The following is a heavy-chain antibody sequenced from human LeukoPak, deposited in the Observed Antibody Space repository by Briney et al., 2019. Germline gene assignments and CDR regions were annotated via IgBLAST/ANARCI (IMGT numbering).Heavy chain of an antibody. J-gene: IGHJ5*02. Sequence: GGSLRLSCAASGFTFSSYSMNWVRQTPGKGLEWVSSISSSSYIYYADSVKGRFTISRDNAKNSLYLQMNSLRAEDTAVYYCASQEYSSGWGHNWFDPWGQGTLVTVSS. CDR1: GFTFSSYS. V-gene: IGHV3-21*01. CDR2: ISSSSYI. D-gene: IGHD6-19*01. CDR3: ASQEYSSGWGHNWFDP.